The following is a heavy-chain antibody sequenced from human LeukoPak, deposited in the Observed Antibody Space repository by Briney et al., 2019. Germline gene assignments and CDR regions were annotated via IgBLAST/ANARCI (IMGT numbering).Heavy chain of an antibody. Sequence: PSETLSLACTVSGGSISSDYFWGWIRQPPGKGLESIGNIYYSGSSYYNPSLESRVTISVDTSKNQFSLKLSSVTAADTAVYYCVRRGAAGYWYFDLWGRGTLVTVSS. V-gene: IGHV4-39*01. CDR2: IYYSGSS. CDR1: GGSISSDYF. CDR3: VRRGAAGYWYFDL. J-gene: IGHJ2*01. D-gene: IGHD6-13*01.